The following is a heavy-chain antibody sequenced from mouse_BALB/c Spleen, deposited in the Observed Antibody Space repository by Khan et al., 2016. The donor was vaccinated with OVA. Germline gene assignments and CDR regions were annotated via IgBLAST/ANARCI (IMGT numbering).Heavy chain of an antibody. Sequence: VRLQQSGPELVKPGASVKISCRTSGYTFTEYTMHWVKQSHGKSLEWIGGIIPNNGGTKYNQKFKGKATLTIDKSSSTAYMELRSLTSEDSAVYYGARDGAYYRYSWFAYWGQGTLVTVSA. CDR2: IIPNNGGT. D-gene: IGHD2-14*01. CDR3: ARDGAYYRYSWFAY. J-gene: IGHJ3*01. CDR1: GYTFTEYT. V-gene: IGHV1-18*01.